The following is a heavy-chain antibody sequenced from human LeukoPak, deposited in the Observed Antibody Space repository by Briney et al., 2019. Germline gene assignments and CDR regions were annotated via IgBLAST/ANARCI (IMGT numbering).Heavy chain of an antibody. V-gene: IGHV1-2*02. CDR3: ARKYYYDSSGYPY. Sequence: ASVKVSCKASGYTFTGYYMHWVRQAPGQGLEWMGWINPNSGGTNYAQKFQGRVTMTRDTAISTAYMELSRLRSDDTAVYYCARKYYYDSSGYPYWGQGTLVTVSS. CDR2: INPNSGGT. CDR1: GYTFTGYY. D-gene: IGHD3-22*01. J-gene: IGHJ4*02.